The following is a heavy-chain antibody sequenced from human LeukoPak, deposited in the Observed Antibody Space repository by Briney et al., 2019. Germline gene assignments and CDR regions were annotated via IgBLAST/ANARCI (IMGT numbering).Heavy chain of an antibody. V-gene: IGHV5-51*01. CDR2: IFPGDSDT. J-gene: IGHJ3*02. CDR3: ARHWAADAFDI. CDR1: RYTFTSYS. Sequence: GESLKISCKGSRYTFTSYSIGWVRQMPGKGLEWMGIIFPGDSDTRYSPSFRGQVTISADKSISTAYLQWSSLKASDTAIYYCARHWAADAFDIWGQGTMVTVSS. D-gene: IGHD3-16*01.